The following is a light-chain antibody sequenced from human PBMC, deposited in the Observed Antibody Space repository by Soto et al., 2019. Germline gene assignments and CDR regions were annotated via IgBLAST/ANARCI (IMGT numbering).Light chain of an antibody. V-gene: IGKV4-1*01. CDR1: QSILDRSKNKYY. J-gene: IGKJ1*01. Sequence: IVMTQSPDSLAVSLGERATFNCKSSQSILDRSKNKYYLAWYQQKSGQPPKLLIYWASLRESGVPDRFTGSGSGTDFTLTISSLQAEDVAVYYCQQYFTSPWTFGQGTKVDIK. CDR3: QQYFTSPWT. CDR2: WAS.